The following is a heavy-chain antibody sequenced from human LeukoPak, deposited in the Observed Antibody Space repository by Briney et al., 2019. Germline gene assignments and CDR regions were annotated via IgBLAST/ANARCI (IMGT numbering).Heavy chain of an antibody. V-gene: IGHV4-39*01. J-gene: IGHJ4*02. CDR3: ARPGAWGSLDY. Sequence: PSETLSLTCTVSGGSISSTNSYWGWIRQPPGTGLEWIGTIYYSRSTYYNPSLRSRVTISVDTSKNQFSLKLSSVTAADTAVYYCARPGAWGSLDYWGQGTLVTVSS. CDR1: GGSISSTNSY. D-gene: IGHD3-10*01. CDR2: IYYSRST.